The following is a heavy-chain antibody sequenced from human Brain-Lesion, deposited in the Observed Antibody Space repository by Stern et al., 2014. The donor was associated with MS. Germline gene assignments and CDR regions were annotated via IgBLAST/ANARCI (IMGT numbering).Heavy chain of an antibody. J-gene: IGHJ4*02. CDR3: ARGLIVGSTSLLFDY. D-gene: IGHD1-26*01. V-gene: IGHV4-4*02. CDR1: GGSISSGNW. CDR2: IFHTGYT. Sequence: VQLVESGPGLVKPSGTLSLTCAVSGGSISSGNWWNWVRQPPGKGLEWIGEIFHTGYTNYDPSGKNRVTISVDKSKNQFSLKRTSVTAADTAVYYCARGLIVGSTSLLFDYWGQGILVTVSS.